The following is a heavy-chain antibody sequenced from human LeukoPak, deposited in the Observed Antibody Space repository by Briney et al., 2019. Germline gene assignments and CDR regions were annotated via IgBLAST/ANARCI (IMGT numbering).Heavy chain of an antibody. CDR1: GYTFTSYG. CDR2: ISAYNGNT. J-gene: IGHJ4*02. Sequence: ASVKVSCKASGYTFTSYGISWVRQAPGQGLEWMGWISAYNGNTNYAQKLQGRVTMTTDTSTSTAYMELRSLRSEDTAVYYCARGAHYYDRSGREGYWGQGTLVTVSS. CDR3: ARGAHYYDRSGREGY. D-gene: IGHD3-22*01. V-gene: IGHV1-18*01.